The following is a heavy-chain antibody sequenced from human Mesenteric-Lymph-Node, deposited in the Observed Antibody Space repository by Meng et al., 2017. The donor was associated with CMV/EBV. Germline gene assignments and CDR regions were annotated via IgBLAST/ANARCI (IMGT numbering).Heavy chain of an antibody. J-gene: IGHJ6*02. CDR1: EFTFSTYW. V-gene: IGHV3-21*01. Sequence: GGSLRLSCKASEFTFSTYWMTWVRQAPGKGLEWVSSISSSSISIYYADSVRGRFTISRDNAKNSLYLQMDSLRAEDTAVYYCARGGGRPTYCSSTSCYNYYYGMDVWGQGTTVTVSS. CDR2: ISSSSISI. CDR3: ARGGGRPTYCSSTSCYNYYYGMDV. D-gene: IGHD2-2*02.